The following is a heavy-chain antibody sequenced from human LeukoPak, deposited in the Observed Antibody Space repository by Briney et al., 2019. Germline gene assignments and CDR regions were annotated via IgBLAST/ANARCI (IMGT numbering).Heavy chain of an antibody. Sequence: PGGSLRLSCSASGFTFDDYAMHWVRQAPGKGLEWVSGTSWNSGSRGYADSVKGRFTISRDNAKNSLYLQMNSLRAEDTAVYYCARDPYSGSYGNNYYYYVDVWGKGTTVTISS. D-gene: IGHD5-12*01. CDR2: TSWNSGSR. J-gene: IGHJ6*03. CDR3: ARDPYSGSYGNNYYYYVDV. V-gene: IGHV3-9*01. CDR1: GFTFDDYA.